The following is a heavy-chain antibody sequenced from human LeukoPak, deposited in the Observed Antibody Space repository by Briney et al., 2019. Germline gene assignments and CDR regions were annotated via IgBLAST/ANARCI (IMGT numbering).Heavy chain of an antibody. J-gene: IGHJ4*02. CDR2: MNPNSGNT. CDR3: ARIAAAGNRRLNY. D-gene: IGHD6-13*01. CDR1: GYTFTSYD. Sequence: ASVKVSCKASGYTFTSYDINWVRQATGQGLESMGWMNPNSGNTGYAQKFQGRITMTRNTSISTAYMELSSLTSEDTAVYYCARIAAAGNRRLNYWGQGTLVTVSS. V-gene: IGHV1-8*01.